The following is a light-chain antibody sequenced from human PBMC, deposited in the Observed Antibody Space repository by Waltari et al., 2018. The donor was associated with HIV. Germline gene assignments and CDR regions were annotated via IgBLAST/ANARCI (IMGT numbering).Light chain of an antibody. Sequence: QLVLTQSPSASASLGASVEVPCTLSSGHSSYAIAWHQQQPEKGPRYLMKLNSDGSHRKGDGIPDRFSGSSSGAERYLTISSLQSEDEADYYCQTWGTGPVVFGGGTKLTVL. CDR2: LNSDGSH. V-gene: IGLV4-69*01. CDR3: QTWGTGPVV. CDR1: SGHSSYA. J-gene: IGLJ2*01.